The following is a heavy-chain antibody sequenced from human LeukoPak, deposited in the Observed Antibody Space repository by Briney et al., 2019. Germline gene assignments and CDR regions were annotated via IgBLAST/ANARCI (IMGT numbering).Heavy chain of an antibody. V-gene: IGHV1-69*04. J-gene: IGHJ4*02. Sequence: ASVKVSCKASGGTFSSYAISWVRQAPGQGLEWMGRIIPILGIANYAQKFQGRVTITADKSTSTAYMELRSLRSDDTAVCYCARDLSEYSGGWYVCDYWGQGTLVTVSS. D-gene: IGHD6-19*01. CDR1: GGTFSSYA. CDR3: ARDLSEYSGGWYVCDY. CDR2: IIPILGIA.